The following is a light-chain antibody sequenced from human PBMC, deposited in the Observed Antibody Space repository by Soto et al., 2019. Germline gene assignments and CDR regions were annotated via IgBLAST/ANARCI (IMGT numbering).Light chain of an antibody. CDR1: QSISSS. V-gene: IGKV1-39*01. CDR2: AAS. J-gene: IGKJ5*01. Sequence: DIQMTQSPSSLSASVGGRVTITCRASQSISSSLNWYQQKPGKAPKLLIYAASSLQSGVPSRFSGSGSGTDFTLTITSLQPEDFATYYCQKSYSTPLTFGQGTRLEIK. CDR3: QKSYSTPLT.